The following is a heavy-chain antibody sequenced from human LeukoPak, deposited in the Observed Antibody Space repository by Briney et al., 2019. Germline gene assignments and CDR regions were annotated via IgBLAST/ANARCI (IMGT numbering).Heavy chain of an antibody. Sequence: PSETLSLTCTVSGGSISSYYWSWIRQPPGKGLEWIGYIYYSGSTNYNPSLKSRVTISVDTSKNQFSLKLGSVTAADTAVYYCARETSQKGAHYMDVWGKGTTVTISS. V-gene: IGHV4-59*01. CDR2: IYYSGST. CDR3: ARETSQKGAHYMDV. D-gene: IGHD3-16*01. J-gene: IGHJ6*03. CDR1: GGSISSYY.